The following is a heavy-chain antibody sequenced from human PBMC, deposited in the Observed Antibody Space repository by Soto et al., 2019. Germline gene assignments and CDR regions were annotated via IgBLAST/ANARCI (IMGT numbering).Heavy chain of an antibody. CDR1: GYTFSNYG. CDR3: ARGDYSNYFDY. Sequence: GASVKVSCKASGYTFSNYGVNWVRQAPGQGLEWMGWISAYNGNTNYAQKLQGRVTMTTDTSTSTAYMELRSLRSDDTAVYYCARGDYSNYFDYWGQGTLVTVS. CDR2: ISAYNGNT. D-gene: IGHD4-4*01. J-gene: IGHJ4*02. V-gene: IGHV1-18*01.